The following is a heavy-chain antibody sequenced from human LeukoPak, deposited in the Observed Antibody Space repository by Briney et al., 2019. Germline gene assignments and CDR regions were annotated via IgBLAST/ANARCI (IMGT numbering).Heavy chain of an antibody. CDR3: ARAPDFVVVPTASH. CDR1: GFTFSTYG. Sequence: GGSLRLSCAVSGFTFSTYGVYWVRQAPGKGLEWVSSISTSSTYIYYADSVKGRFTVSRDNAKNSLYLQMSSLRADDTALYYCARAPDFVVVPTASHWGQGTLVTVSP. CDR2: ISTSSTYI. J-gene: IGHJ4*02. V-gene: IGHV3-21*01. D-gene: IGHD2-21*01.